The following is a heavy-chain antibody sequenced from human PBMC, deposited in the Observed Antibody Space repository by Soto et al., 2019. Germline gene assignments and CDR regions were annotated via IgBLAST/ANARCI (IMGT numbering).Heavy chain of an antibody. CDR2: INPNSGGT. J-gene: IGHJ6*02. D-gene: IGHD3-9*01. CDR1: GYTFTGYY. Sequence: ASVKVSCKASGYTFTGYYMHWVRQAPGQGLEWMGWINPNSGGTNYAQKFQGWVTMTRDTSISTAYMELSRLRSDDTAVYYCARADILTGYNYYYYGMDVWGQGTTVTVSS. V-gene: IGHV1-2*04. CDR3: ARADILTGYNYYYYGMDV.